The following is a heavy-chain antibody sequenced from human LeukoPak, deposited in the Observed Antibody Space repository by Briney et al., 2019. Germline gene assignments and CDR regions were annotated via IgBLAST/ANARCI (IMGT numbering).Heavy chain of an antibody. V-gene: IGHV1-69*13. D-gene: IGHD3-10*01. CDR2: IIPIFGTA. CDR1: GGTFSSYA. CDR3: ARDNSMVRGVPDTFDY. J-gene: IGHJ4*02. Sequence: ASVKVSCKASGGTFSSYAISWVRQAPGQGLEWMGGIIPIFGTANYAQKFQGRVTITADESTSTAYMELSSLRSEDTAVYYCARDNSMVRGVPDTFDYWGQGTLVTVSS.